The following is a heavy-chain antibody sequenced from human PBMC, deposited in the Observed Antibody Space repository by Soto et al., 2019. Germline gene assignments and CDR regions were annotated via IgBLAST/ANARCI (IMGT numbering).Heavy chain of an antibody. CDR1: GASLSSGGYY. CDR2: IYYSGNT. D-gene: IGHD2-21*02. J-gene: IGHJ4*02. V-gene: IGHV4-31*03. CDR3: ARNGCGGDCYHFDY. Sequence: PSETLSLTCTVSGASLSSGGYYWSWIRQHPGKGLEWIGFIYYSGNTYYNPSLQRRVTISVDTSKNQFSLKLTSVTAADTAVYYCARNGCGGDCYHFDYWGQGTPVTVSS.